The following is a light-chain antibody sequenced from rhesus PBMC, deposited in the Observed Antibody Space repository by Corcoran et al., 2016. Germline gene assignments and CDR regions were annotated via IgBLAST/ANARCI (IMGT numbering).Light chain of an antibody. CDR3: QQYNTMPLYT. CDR2: VAN. Sequence: DIQMTQSPSSLSSSVGDRFTITCRASQDIRNYLNWYQQKPGQAPKLLIYVANRLESGVPSRFRGSGSGTEFTLTIRSLQPDDFATYYCQQYNTMPLYTFDQGTKVDI. J-gene: IGKJ2*01. V-gene: IGKV1-32*01. CDR1: QDIRNY.